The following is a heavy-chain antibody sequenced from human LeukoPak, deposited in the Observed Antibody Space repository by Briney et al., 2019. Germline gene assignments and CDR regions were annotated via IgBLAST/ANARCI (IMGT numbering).Heavy chain of an antibody. D-gene: IGHD6-19*01. J-gene: IGHJ4*02. CDR3: ARGGSSVWSQEEH. V-gene: IGHV4-59*01. CDR1: GGSISIYY. CDR2: IYYSGST. Sequence: SETLSLTCTVSGGSISIYYWSWIRQPPGKGLEWIGYIYYSGSTNYNPSLKSRVTISVDMSKNQFSLKLSSVTAADTAVYYCARGGSSVWSQEEHWGQGTLVTVSS.